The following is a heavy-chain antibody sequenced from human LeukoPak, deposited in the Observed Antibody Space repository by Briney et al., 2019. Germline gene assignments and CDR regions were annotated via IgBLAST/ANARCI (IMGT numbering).Heavy chain of an antibody. CDR2: INHRGST. CDR1: GGSFSGYY. J-gene: IGHJ4*02. CDR3: ARSGSGYLRYYFDY. D-gene: IGHD5-12*01. V-gene: IGHV4-34*01. Sequence: SETLSLTCVVYGGSFSGYYWNWIRQSPGKGLEWIGEINHRGSTNYNPSLKRRVTISVDTSKNQFSLKLTSVTAADTAVYYCARSGSGYLRYYFDYWGQGTLVTVSS.